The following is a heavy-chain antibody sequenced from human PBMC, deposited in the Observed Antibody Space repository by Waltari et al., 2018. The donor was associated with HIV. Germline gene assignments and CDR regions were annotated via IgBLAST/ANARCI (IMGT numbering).Heavy chain of an antibody. D-gene: IGHD5-12*01. CDR2: IYYSGST. Sequence: QVQLQESGPGLVQPSATLSLTCTVPAGSISSYYSSWIRQPPGKGLEWIGYIYYSGSTNYNPSLKSRVTRSVDTSKNQFSLKLSSVTAADTAVYYCARDGRYSGYDHGMDVWGQGTTVTVSS. J-gene: IGHJ6*02. V-gene: IGHV4-59*01. CDR1: AGSISSYY. CDR3: ARDGRYSGYDHGMDV.